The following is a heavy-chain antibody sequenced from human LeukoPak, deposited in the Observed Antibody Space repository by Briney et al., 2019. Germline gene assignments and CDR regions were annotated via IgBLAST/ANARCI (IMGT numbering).Heavy chain of an antibody. CDR3: ASARRDGYNPYYYYGMDV. J-gene: IGHJ6*02. D-gene: IGHD5-24*01. CDR2: IYHSGST. V-gene: IGHV4-30-2*01. CDR1: GGSISSGGYY. Sequence: PSETLSLTCTVSGGSISSGGYYWSWIRQHPGKGLEWIGYIYHSGSTYYNPSLKSRVTISVDRSKNQFSLKLSSVTAADTAVYYCASARRDGYNPYYYYGMDVWGQGTTVTVSS.